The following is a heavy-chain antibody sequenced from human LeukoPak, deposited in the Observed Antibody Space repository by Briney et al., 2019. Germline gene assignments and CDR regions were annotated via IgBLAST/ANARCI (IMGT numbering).Heavy chain of an antibody. J-gene: IGHJ5*02. Sequence: GGSLRLSCVASGFTFGSHGMHWVRQAPGKGLEWVAVIWYDGSRTLYADSVKGRFTITRDDSKNTLYLQVNSLRAEDTAVYYCAREASGYYSDLWGQGTLVTVSS. CDR1: GFTFGSHG. D-gene: IGHD3-3*01. CDR3: AREASGYYSDL. CDR2: IWYDGSRT. V-gene: IGHV3-33*01.